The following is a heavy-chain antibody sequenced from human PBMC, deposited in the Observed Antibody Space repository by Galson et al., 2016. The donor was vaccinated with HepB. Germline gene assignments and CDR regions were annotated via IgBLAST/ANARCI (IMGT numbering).Heavy chain of an antibody. CDR1: GFRFSDYN. D-gene: IGHD3-10*01. CDR2: ISASSGTI. CDR3: ARPYTYYFGSGSYFVVLHYGMDV. J-gene: IGHJ6*02. Sequence: LRLSCAASGFRFSDYNMNWVRQAPGRGLEWVAYISASSGTIYYADSVKGRFTISRDNANNSLSLQMNSLRAEDTAFYYCARPYTYYFGSGSYFVVLHYGMDVWGQGTTVTVSS. V-gene: IGHV3-48*01.